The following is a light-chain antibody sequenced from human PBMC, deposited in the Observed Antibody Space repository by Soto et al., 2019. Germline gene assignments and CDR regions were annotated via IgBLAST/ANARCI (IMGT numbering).Light chain of an antibody. V-gene: IGKV4-1*01. CDR2: WAS. CDR1: QTVLYSSDNKNY. Sequence: DIVMTQSPDSLAVSLGERATINCKSSQTVLYSSDNKNYLAWYQQKPGQPPKLLIYWASTRESGVPDRFSGSGSGTDFTLTISSLQAEDVAVYYCQQHRSIPYTFGQGTKLDIK. CDR3: QQHRSIPYT. J-gene: IGKJ2*01.